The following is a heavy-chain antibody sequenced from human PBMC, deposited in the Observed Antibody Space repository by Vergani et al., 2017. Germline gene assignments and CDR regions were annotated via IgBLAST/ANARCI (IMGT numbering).Heavy chain of an antibody. CDR2: INPNSGGT. J-gene: IGHJ5*02. CDR3: ARXGDSNYGDYGWFDP. CDR1: GYTFTGYY. Sequence: QVQLVQSGAEVKKPGASVKVSCKASGYTFTGYYMHWVRQAPGQGLEWMGWINPNSGGTNYAQKFQGRVTMTRDTSISTAYMELSRLRSDDTAVYYCARXGDSNYGDYGWFDPWGQGTLVTVSS. D-gene: IGHD4-17*01. V-gene: IGHV1-2*02.